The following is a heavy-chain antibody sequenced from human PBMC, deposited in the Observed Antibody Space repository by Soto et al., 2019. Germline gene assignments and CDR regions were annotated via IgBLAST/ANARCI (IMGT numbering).Heavy chain of an antibody. CDR1: GFAFSSYS. CDR2: VSGGGNTI. D-gene: IGHD3-22*01. CDR3: ARDWDSSGYFWFDP. J-gene: IGHJ5*02. Sequence: EVQLVESGGGLVQPGGSLRHSCAASGFAFSSYSMNWVRQAPGKGLEWVAYVSGGGNTIYSADSVKGRFTISRDNAKNSLYLQMNSLRAEDTAVYYCARDWDSSGYFWFDPWGQGTLVTVSS. V-gene: IGHV3-48*01.